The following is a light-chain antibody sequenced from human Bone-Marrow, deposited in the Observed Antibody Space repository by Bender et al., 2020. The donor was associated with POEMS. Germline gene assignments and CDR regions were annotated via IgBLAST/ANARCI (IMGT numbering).Light chain of an antibody. CDR2: YDR. V-gene: IGLV3-21*04. Sequence: SYVLTQPPSVSVAPGKTATITCVGDDIESISVHWYQPQPGQAPAVVIFYDRDLPSASPERISGSNAGNTATLTITRVEAGDEDDYYCQVWDSRGDHVIFGGGTKLTV. J-gene: IGLJ2*01. CDR1: DIESIS. CDR3: QVWDSRGDHVI.